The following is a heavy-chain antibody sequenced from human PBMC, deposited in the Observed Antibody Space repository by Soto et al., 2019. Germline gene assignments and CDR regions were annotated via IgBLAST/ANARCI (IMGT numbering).Heavy chain of an antibody. Sequence: GSGPTLVNPTQTLTLTCTFSGFSLSTSGMCVSWIRQPPGKALEWLALIDWDDDKYYSTSLKTRLTISKDTSKNQVVLTMTNMDPVDTATYYCARSRGTTDYYYGMDVWGLGTTVTVSS. CDR1: GFSLSTSGMC. CDR2: IDWDDDK. V-gene: IGHV2-70*01. D-gene: IGHD4-17*01. J-gene: IGHJ6*02. CDR3: ARSRGTTDYYYGMDV.